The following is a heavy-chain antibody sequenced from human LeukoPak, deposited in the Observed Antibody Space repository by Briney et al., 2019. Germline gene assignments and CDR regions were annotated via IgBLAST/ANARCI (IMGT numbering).Heavy chain of an antibody. V-gene: IGHV4-30-4*08. J-gene: IGHJ3*02. D-gene: IGHD3-3*01. Sequence: SQTLSLTCTVSGGSISSGSYYWSWIRQPPGKGLEWIGYIYYSGSTYYNPSLKSRVTISVDTSKNQFSLKLSSVTAADTAVYYCASGYDFWSGYYEGIFDIWGQGTMVTVSS. CDR2: IYYSGST. CDR3: ASGYDFWSGYYEGIFDI. CDR1: GGSISSGSYY.